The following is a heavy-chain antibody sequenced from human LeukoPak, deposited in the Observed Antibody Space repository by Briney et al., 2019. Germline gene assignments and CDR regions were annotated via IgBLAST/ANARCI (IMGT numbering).Heavy chain of an antibody. CDR2: IYYSGST. CDR1: GGSISSYY. J-gene: IGHJ4*02. V-gene: IGHV4-59*01. CDR3: ARLSRSDGPFDY. Sequence: PSETLSLTCTVSGGSISSYYWSWIRQPPGKGLEWIAYIYYSGSTKYNPSLESRVTISVDTSKNQFSLKLSSVTAADTAVYYCARLSRSDGPFDYWGQGTLVTVSS. D-gene: IGHD3-16*01.